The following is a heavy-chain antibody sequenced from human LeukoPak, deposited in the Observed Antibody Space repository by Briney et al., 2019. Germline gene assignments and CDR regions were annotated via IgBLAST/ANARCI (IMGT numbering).Heavy chain of an antibody. Sequence: SQTLSLTCTVSGGSISSGDYYWSWIRQPPGKGLEWSGYIYYSGSTYYNPSLKSRVTISVDTSKIHFSLKLSSVTAADTALYYCASSRRYYYDSSGYYAFDIWGQGTMVTVSS. CDR3: ASSRRYYYDSSGYYAFDI. V-gene: IGHV4-30-4*08. J-gene: IGHJ3*02. D-gene: IGHD3-22*01. CDR1: GGSISSGDYY. CDR2: IYYSGST.